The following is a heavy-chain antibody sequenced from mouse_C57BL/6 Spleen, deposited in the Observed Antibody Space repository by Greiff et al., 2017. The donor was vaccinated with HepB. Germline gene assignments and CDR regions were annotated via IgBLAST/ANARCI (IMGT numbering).Heavy chain of an antibody. CDR2: ISSGSSTI. Sequence: DVQLVESGGGLVKPGGSLKLSCAASGFTFSDYGMHWVRQAPEKGLEWVAYISSGSSTIYYADTVKGRFTISRDNAKNTLFLQMTSLRSEDTAMYYCARTGYYGSSGLDYWGQGTTLTVSS. CDR3: ARTGYYGSSGLDY. J-gene: IGHJ2*01. V-gene: IGHV5-17*01. D-gene: IGHD1-1*01. CDR1: GFTFSDYG.